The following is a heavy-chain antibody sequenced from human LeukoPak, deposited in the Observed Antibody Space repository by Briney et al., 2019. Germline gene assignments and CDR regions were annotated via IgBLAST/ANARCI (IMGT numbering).Heavy chain of an antibody. CDR1: GDSISRYY. CDR2: IYYSGST. Sequence: SETLSLTCTVSGDSISRYYWSWIRQPPGKGLEWVGYIYYSGSTNYNPSLNSPVTISPDTSTNPFSLKLSSVTAADTAVYYCARGGYTYGFVAKFDSWGQGTLVYVSS. D-gene: IGHD5-18*01. J-gene: IGHJ4*02. V-gene: IGHV4-59*01. CDR3: ARGGYTYGFVAKFDS.